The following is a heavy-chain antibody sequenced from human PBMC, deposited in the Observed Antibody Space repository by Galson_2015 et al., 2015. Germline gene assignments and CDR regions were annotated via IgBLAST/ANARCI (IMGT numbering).Heavy chain of an antibody. Sequence: SLRLSCAASGFTFSSYSMNWVRQAPGKGLEWVSSISSSSSYIYYADSVKGRFTISRDNAKNSLYLQMNSLRAEDTAVYYCARVLPRGVYPPDVWGQGTTVTVSS. V-gene: IGHV3-21*01. CDR1: GFTFSSYS. J-gene: IGHJ6*02. D-gene: IGHD3-10*01. CDR2: ISSSSSYI. CDR3: ARVLPRGVYPPDV.